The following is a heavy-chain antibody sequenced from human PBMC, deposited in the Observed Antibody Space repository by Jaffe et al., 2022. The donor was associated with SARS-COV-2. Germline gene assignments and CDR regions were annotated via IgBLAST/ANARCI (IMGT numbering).Heavy chain of an antibody. Sequence: QVQLQESGPGLVKPSQTLSLTCTVSGGSISSGSYYWSWIRQPAGKGLEWIGRIYTSGSTNYNPSLKSRVTISVDTSKNQFSLKLSSVTAADTAVYYCAREACSSTSCYTWAPDYWGQGTLVTVSS. D-gene: IGHD2-2*02. V-gene: IGHV4-61*02. CDR2: IYTSGST. J-gene: IGHJ4*02. CDR1: GGSISSGSYY. CDR3: AREACSSTSCYTWAPDY.